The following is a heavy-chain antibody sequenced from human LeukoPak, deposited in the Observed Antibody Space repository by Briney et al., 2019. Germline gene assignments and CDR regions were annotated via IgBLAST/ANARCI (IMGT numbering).Heavy chain of an antibody. CDR3: VKGYCSSISCSLIDY. Sequence: GGSLRLSCLASGFTLSRYGMHWVRQAPGKGLEYVSGISSNGGSTNYADSVKGRFTISRDNSKNTLHLQMSSLRAEDTAVYYCVKGYCSSISCSLIDYGGQGTLVTVSS. CDR1: GFTLSRYG. CDR2: ISSNGGST. J-gene: IGHJ4*02. V-gene: IGHV3-64D*06. D-gene: IGHD2-2*01.